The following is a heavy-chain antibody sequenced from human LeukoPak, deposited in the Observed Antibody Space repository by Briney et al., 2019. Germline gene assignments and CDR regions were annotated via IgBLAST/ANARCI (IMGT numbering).Heavy chain of an antibody. V-gene: IGHV4-34*01. CDR2: INHSGST. D-gene: IGHD6-19*01. Sequence: SETLSLTCAVYGGSFSGYYWSWIRQPPGKGLEWIGEINHSGSTNYNPSLKSRVTITVDTSKNQFSLKLSSVTAADTAVYYCASIAVAGRNFDYWGQGALVTVSS. CDR3: ASIAVAGRNFDY. J-gene: IGHJ4*02. CDR1: GGSFSGYY.